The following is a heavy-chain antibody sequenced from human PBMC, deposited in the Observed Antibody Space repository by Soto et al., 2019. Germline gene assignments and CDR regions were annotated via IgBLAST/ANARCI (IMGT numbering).Heavy chain of an antibody. CDR1: GFTFSNYG. J-gene: IGHJ3*02. Sequence: PGGSLRLSCTASGFTFSNYGMDGVRQAPGKGLEWVAVIFYDGSNKYYADSVKGRFTISRDNSRNTLYLEMSSLRAEDTAVYYSARGEINGYVGPFDIWGQGTMVPVSS. CDR2: IFYDGSNK. CDR3: ARGEINGYVGPFDI. V-gene: IGHV3-33*01. D-gene: IGHD5-12*01.